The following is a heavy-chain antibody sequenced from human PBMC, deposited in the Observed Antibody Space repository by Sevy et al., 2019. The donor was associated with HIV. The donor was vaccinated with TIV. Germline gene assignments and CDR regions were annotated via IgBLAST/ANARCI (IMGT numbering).Heavy chain of an antibody. J-gene: IGHJ5*02. V-gene: IGHV4-38-2*01. CDR1: GYSISSGYY. CDR3: ARAYVDIVATIVVSWFDP. Sequence: SETLSLTCAVSGYSISSGYYWGWIRQPPGKGLEWIGSIYHSGSTYYNPSLKSRVTISVDTSKNQFSLKLGSVTAADTAVYYCARAYVDIVATIVVSWFDPWGQGTLVTVSS. D-gene: IGHD5-12*01. CDR2: IYHSGST.